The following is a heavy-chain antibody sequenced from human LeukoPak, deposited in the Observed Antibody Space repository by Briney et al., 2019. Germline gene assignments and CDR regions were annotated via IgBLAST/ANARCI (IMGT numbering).Heavy chain of an antibody. J-gene: IGHJ4*02. CDR2: ISGDGGST. Sequence: GGSLRLSCAASGFTFDDYAMHWVRQAPGKGLEWVSLISGDGGSTYYADSVKGRFTISRDNSKNTLYLQMNSLRAEDTAVYYCAKESDYGGNFAPDYWGQGTLVTVSS. V-gene: IGHV3-43*02. CDR3: AKESDYGGNFAPDY. CDR1: GFTFDDYA. D-gene: IGHD4-23*01.